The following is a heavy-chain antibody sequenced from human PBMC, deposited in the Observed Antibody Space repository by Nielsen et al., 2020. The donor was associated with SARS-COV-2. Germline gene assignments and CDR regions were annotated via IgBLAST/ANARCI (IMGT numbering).Heavy chain of an antibody. V-gene: IGHV1-24*01. CDR1: GYTLTELS. CDR2: FDPEDGET. J-gene: IGHJ6*02. Sequence: SVQVSCQVSGYTLTELSMHWVRQAPGKGLEWMGGFDPEDGETIYAQKFQGRVTMTEDTSTATAYMELSSLRSEDTAVYYCATVYMDVWGQGTTVTVSS. CDR3: ATVYMDV.